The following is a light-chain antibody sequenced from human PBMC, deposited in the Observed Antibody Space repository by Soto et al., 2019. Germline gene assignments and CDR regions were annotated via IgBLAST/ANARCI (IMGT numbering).Light chain of an antibody. CDR1: QGISSY. V-gene: IGKV1-8*01. Sequence: AIRMTQSPSSLSAYTGDRVTITCRASQGISSYLAWYQQKPGKAPKLLIYAASTLQSGVPSRFSGSGSGTDFTLTISCLQSEDFATYYCQQSYSTPRTFGQGTKVDIK. J-gene: IGKJ1*01. CDR3: QQSYSTPRT. CDR2: AAS.